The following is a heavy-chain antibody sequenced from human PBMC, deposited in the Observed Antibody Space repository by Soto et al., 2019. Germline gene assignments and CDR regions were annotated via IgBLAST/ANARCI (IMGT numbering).Heavy chain of an antibody. CDR2: IYYSGST. Sequence: SETLSLTCTVSGGSISSGDYYWSWIRQPPGKGLEWIGYIYYSGSTYYNPSLKSRVTISVDTSKNQFSLKLSSVTAADTAVYYCARDATVTTKNWFDPWGQGTLVTVSS. CDR3: ARDATVTTKNWFDP. CDR1: GGSISSGDYY. D-gene: IGHD4-17*01. J-gene: IGHJ5*02. V-gene: IGHV4-30-4*01.